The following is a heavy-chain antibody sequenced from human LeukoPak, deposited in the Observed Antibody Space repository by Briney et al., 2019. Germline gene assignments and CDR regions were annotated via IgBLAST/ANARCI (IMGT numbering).Heavy chain of an antibody. D-gene: IGHD6-13*01. CDR2: IKQHGSER. Sequence: GGSLRLSCAASGFTFNSYWMAWVRQAPGKGLEWVANIKQHGSERYYLDSVKGRFTISRDNDKNSLYLQMNSLRAEDTAVYYCAREAAANHFFDYWGQGTLVTVSS. V-gene: IGHV3-7*01. J-gene: IGHJ4*02. CDR1: GFTFNSYW. CDR3: AREAAANHFFDY.